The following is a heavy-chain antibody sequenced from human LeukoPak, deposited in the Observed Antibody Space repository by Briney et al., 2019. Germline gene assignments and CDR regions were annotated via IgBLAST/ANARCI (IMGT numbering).Heavy chain of an antibody. V-gene: IGHV4-4*07. Sequence: SETLSLTCTVPGGAISNFYWSWVRQPAGKGLEWIGRIDTGGSTYYNASLESRVIMSLDTSKNQFSLKLSSVTVADTAVYYCARGLGGASYYMDVWGRGTTVTVSS. CDR2: IDTGGST. J-gene: IGHJ6*03. CDR1: GGAISNFY. D-gene: IGHD3-16*01. CDR3: ARGLGGASYYMDV.